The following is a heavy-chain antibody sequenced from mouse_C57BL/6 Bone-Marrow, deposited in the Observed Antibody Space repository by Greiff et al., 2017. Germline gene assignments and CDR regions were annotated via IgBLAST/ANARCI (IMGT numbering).Heavy chain of an antibody. D-gene: IGHD1-1*02. CDR2: IYPGSGCT. Sequence: VQLQQPGAALVKPGASVKMSCKASGYTFTSYWLTWVKQRPGQGLEWICAIYPGSGCTNYNEKFKRKATLTVDTSASTAYMQLCGLTSEDYASYYCARRWDYFDYWGRGTTLTVYS. V-gene: IGHV1-55*01. CDR1: GYTFTSYW. CDR3: ARRWDYFDY. J-gene: IGHJ2*01.